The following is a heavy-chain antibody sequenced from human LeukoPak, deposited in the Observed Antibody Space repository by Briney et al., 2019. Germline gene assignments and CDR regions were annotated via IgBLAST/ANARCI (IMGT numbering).Heavy chain of an antibody. CDR1: GFTFNTYW. V-gene: IGHV3-74*01. CDR2: INSEGSST. J-gene: IGHJ4*02. D-gene: IGHD5-24*01. Sequence: GGSLSLSCEASGFTFNTYWTHWVRQVPGKGLGGVSRINSEGSSTTHGESVKGRFTISRNNAKNTLYLQMNRLRAEDTAVYYCAKGWLPDYWGQGTLVTVSS. CDR3: AKGWLPDY.